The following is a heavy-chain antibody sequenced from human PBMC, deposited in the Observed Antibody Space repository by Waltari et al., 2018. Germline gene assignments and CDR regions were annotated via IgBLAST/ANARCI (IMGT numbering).Heavy chain of an antibody. Sequence: QVHLEESGPGLVETSGTLSLTCTVSGGFLGSNWWSWVRQPPTKGLEWIGEIHHVGTTYYKTSLQGRVTRSMDNSRNQFSLRLYSVAAADTATYYCASHVSESGQRGFDNWGQGILVIVSS. CDR2: IHHVGTT. CDR3: ASHVSESGQRGFDN. J-gene: IGHJ4*02. D-gene: IGHD3-3*01. V-gene: IGHV4-4*02. CDR1: GGFLGSNW.